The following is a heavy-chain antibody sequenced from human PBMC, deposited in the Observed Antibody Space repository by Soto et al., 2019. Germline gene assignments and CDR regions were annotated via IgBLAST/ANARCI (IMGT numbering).Heavy chain of an antibody. D-gene: IGHD2-15*01. CDR2: ISYDGSNK. CDR1: GFTFSSYA. CDR3: ARTRLLHGMDV. V-gene: IGHV3-30-3*01. Sequence: QVQLVESGGGVVQPGRSLRLSCAASGFTFSSYAMHWVRQAPGKGLEWVAIISYDGSNKYYADSVKGRFTISRDNSKNTLYLQMNSLSAEHTAVFYCARTRLLHGMDVWSQGTTVTVSS. J-gene: IGHJ6*02.